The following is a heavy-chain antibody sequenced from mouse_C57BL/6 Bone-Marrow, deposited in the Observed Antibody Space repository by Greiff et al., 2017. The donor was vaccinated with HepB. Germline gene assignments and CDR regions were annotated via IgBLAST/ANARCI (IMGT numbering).Heavy chain of an antibody. Sequence: VKLVESGPGLVAPSQCLSITCTVSGFSFTSYAISWVSQPPGKGLEWLGVIWTGGGTNYNSALKSRLSISKDNSKSQVFLKMNSLQTDDTARYYCALDEGLAYWGQGTLVTVSA. CDR1: GFSFTSYA. CDR2: IWTGGGT. CDR3: ALDEGLAY. J-gene: IGHJ3*01. V-gene: IGHV2-9-1*01.